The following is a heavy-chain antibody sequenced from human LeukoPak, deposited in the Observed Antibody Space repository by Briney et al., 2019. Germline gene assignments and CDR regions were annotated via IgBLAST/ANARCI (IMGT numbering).Heavy chain of an antibody. CDR3: ATSDSSGYYFSYY. Sequence: GGALRLSCAASGFTFSGYSMNWVRQAPGEGLEWGSSITGSGSYTYYADSVKGRFTISRDSAKNSLYLQMNSLRAEDTAVYYCATSDSSGYYFSYYWGQGTLVTVSS. D-gene: IGHD3-22*01. CDR2: ITGSGSYT. J-gene: IGHJ4*02. V-gene: IGHV3-21*01. CDR1: GFTFSGYS.